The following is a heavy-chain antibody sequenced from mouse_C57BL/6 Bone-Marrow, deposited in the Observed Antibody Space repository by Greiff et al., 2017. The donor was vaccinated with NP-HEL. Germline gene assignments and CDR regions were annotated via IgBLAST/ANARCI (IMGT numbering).Heavy chain of an antibody. J-gene: IGHJ3*01. CDR1: GYTFTDYE. D-gene: IGHD1-1*01. CDR2: IDPETGGT. Sequence: QVHVKQSGAELVRPGASVTLSCKASGYTFTDYEMHWVKQTPVHGLEWIGAIDPETGGTAYNQKFKGKAILTADKSSSTAYMELRSLTSEDSAVYYCTNPLYYDGSSSFAYWGQGTLVTVSA. CDR3: TNPLYYDGSSSFAY. V-gene: IGHV1-15*01.